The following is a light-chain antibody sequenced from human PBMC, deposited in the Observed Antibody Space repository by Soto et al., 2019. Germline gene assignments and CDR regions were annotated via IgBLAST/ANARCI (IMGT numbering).Light chain of an antibody. Sequence: EIVLTQSPGTLSLSPGERATLSCRASQSVSSNNFAWYQQRPGQAPRVVIYGASTRATGIPERFSGSGSGTDFTLTISRLEPEEFAVYYCQQYGRSPFTFGPGTKVDIK. CDR3: QQYGRSPFT. CDR2: GAS. J-gene: IGKJ3*01. CDR1: QSVSSNN. V-gene: IGKV3-20*01.